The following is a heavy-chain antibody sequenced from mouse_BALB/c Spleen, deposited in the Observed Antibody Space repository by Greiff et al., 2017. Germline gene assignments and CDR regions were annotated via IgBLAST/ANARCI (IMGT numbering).Heavy chain of an antibody. J-gene: IGHJ1*01. V-gene: IGHV10-3*03. CDR1: GFTFNTYA. CDR3: VRENYGYWYFDV. D-gene: IGHD1-1*01. Sequence: EVKLMESGGGLVQPKGSLKLSCAASGFTFNTYAMHWVCQAPGKGLEWVARIRSKSNNYATYYADSVKDRFTISRDDSQSMLYLQMNNLKTEDTAMYYCVRENYGYWYFDVWGAGTTVTVSS. CDR2: IRSKSNNYAT.